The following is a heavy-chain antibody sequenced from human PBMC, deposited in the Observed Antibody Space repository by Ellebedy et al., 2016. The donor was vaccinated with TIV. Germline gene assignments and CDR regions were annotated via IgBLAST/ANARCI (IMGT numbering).Heavy chain of an antibody. CDR3: ARDRATGWLMGVNDF. CDR2: TSFDGGNK. J-gene: IGHJ4*02. V-gene: IGHV3-30-3*01. D-gene: IGHD5-24*01. Sequence: GGSLRLXXAASGFTFSTYAMHWVRQAPGKGLEWVAITSFDGGNKYYADSVKGRFTISRDNSKDTLYLEMNSLRDEDTALYYCARDRATGWLMGVNDFWGQGTLVTVSS. CDR1: GFTFSTYA.